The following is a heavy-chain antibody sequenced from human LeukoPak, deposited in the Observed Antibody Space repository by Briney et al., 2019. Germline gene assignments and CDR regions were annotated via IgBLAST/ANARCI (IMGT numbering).Heavy chain of an antibody. CDR1: GGSMGTYY. CDR3: SRHGAIPEY. V-gene: IGHV4-59*08. Sequence: PSETLSLTCSVSGGSMGTYYWTWVRQPPGKGLEWIGYIYYRGSTNYNPSLKSRVTISEDTAKNQFSLKFTSVTAASTAVYYCSRHGAIPEYXGQGSLVIVSS. CDR2: IYYRGST. J-gene: IGHJ4*02. D-gene: IGHD2-21*01.